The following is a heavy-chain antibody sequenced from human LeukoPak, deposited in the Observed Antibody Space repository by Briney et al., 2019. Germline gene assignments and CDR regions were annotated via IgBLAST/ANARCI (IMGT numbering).Heavy chain of an antibody. Sequence: PSQTLSLTCAISGDSVSSNSAAWNWIRQSPSRGLEWLGRTYYRSKWYNDYAVSVKSRITINADTSKNQFSLQLNSVTPEDTAVYYCARAGGYTYDWAGNWFDPWGQGTLVIVSS. D-gene: IGHD5-18*01. V-gene: IGHV6-1*01. CDR2: TYYRSKWYN. J-gene: IGHJ5*02. CDR3: ARAGGYTYDWAGNWFDP. CDR1: GDSVSSNSAA.